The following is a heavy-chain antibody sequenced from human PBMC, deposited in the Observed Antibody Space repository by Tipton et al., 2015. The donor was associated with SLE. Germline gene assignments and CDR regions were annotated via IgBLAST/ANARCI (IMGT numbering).Heavy chain of an antibody. CDR2: ISNDGSNE. Sequence: SLRLSCGASGFSFSNYFMTWVRQAPGKGLEWVALISNDGSNEYADSVKGRFTISRDNSKNTLYLQMKSLRVEDTAVYYCARGIPDGRRYYYYYMDVWGKGTTVTVS. CDR1: GFSFSNYF. J-gene: IGHJ6*03. CDR3: ARGIPDGRRYYYYYMDV. D-gene: IGHD1-26*01. V-gene: IGHV3-30*03.